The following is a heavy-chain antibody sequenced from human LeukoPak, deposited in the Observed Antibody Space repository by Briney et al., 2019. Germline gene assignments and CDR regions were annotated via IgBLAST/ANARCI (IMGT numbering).Heavy chain of an antibody. D-gene: IGHD5-18*01. CDR3: ARGWYSYGY. CDR2: IYYSGTT. CDR1: GGSISSRSYY. Sequence: PSETLSLTCTVSGGSISSRSYYWGWIRQPPGKGLEWIGSIYYSGTTYYNPSLKSRVTISVDTSKNQFSLKLSSVTAADTAVYYCARGWYSYGYWGQGTLVTVSS. V-gene: IGHV4-39*07. J-gene: IGHJ4*02.